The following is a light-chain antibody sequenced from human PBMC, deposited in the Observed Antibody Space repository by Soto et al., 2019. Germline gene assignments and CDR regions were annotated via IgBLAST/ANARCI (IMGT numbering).Light chain of an antibody. Sequence: EIVLTQSPATLSLSPGERATLSCRTSQNVHRYLDWYQQKHGQAPRLLIYDASNRSTGIPARFSGSGSGTDFTLTVSSLEPEDFAVYYCQQRGNWPITFGQGTRLEIQ. CDR1: QNVHRY. CDR3: QQRGNWPIT. CDR2: DAS. V-gene: IGKV3-11*01. J-gene: IGKJ5*01.